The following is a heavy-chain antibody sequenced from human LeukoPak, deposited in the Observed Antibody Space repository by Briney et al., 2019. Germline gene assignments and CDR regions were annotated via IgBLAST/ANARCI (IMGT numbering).Heavy chain of an antibody. D-gene: IGHD3-16*01. V-gene: IGHV3-21*01. Sequence: GGSLRLSCAASGFTFSSYTMSWVRQAPGEGLEWVSSISSGSSYIYYADSVKGRFTISRDNAKNSLYLQMSSLRAEDTAVYYCATAATTGGSLVFDYWGQGTLVTVYS. CDR1: GFTFSSYT. CDR2: ISSGSSYI. CDR3: ATAATTGGSLVFDY. J-gene: IGHJ4*02.